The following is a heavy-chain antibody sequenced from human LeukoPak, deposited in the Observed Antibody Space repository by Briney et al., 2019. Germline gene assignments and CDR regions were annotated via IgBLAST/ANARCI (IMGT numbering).Heavy chain of an antibody. J-gene: IGHJ4*02. CDR1: GYTFTSYG. D-gene: IGHD6-19*01. V-gene: IGHV1-18*01. CDR3: ARDEYSSGWYEGNYFDY. CDR2: ISAYNGNT. Sequence: SVKVSCKASGYTFTSYGISWVRQAPGQGLEWMGWISAYNGNTNYAQKLQGRVTMTTDTSTSTAYMELRSLRSDDTAVYYCARDEYSSGWYEGNYFDYWGQGTLVTVSS.